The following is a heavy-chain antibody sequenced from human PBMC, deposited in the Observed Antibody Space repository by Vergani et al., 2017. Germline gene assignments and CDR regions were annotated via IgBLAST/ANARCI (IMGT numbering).Heavy chain of an antibody. CDR2: IYYSGST. CDR3: ASAGRWSQGYFDY. D-gene: IGHD3-10*01. J-gene: IGHJ4*02. V-gene: IGHV4-30-4*08. Sequence: QVQLQGSGPGLVKPSQTLSLTCTVSGGSIRSGDYYWSWIRQPPGKGLEWIGYIYYSGSTYYNPSLKSRVTISVDTSKNQFSLKLSSVTAADTAVYYCASAGRWSQGYFDYWGQGTLVTVSS. CDR1: GGSIRSGDYY.